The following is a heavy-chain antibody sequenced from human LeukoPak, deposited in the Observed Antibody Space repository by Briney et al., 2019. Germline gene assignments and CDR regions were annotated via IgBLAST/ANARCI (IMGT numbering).Heavy chain of an antibody. V-gene: IGHV3-21*01. J-gene: IGHJ4*02. CDR1: GFSFSTKS. CDR2: ISSSSSYI. Sequence: GGSLRLSCEASGFSFSTKSMNWVRQAPGKGLEWVSSISSSSSYIYYADSVKGRFTISRDNAKKSLHLQMNSLRDEDTAVYYCAKAGDGVYSSWYYDYWGQGALVTVSS. D-gene: IGHD6-13*01. CDR3: AKAGDGVYSSWYYDY.